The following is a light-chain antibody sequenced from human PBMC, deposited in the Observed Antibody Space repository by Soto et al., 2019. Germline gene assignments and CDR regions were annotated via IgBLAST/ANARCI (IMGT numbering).Light chain of an antibody. J-gene: IGKJ2*01. Sequence: EIVLTQSPATLSLSPWERATLSCRASQSVSSYLAWYQQKPGQAPRLLIYDASNRATGIPARFSGSGSGTDFTLTIISLDPEDCAVYHCQHRSNWPPYTFGQGTKLEIK. V-gene: IGKV3-11*01. CDR1: QSVSSY. CDR3: QHRSNWPPYT. CDR2: DAS.